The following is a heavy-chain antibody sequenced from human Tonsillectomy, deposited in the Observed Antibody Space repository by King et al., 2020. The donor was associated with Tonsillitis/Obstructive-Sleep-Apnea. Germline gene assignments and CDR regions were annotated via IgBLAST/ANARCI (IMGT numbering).Heavy chain of an antibody. CDR2: ISGSAGST. V-gene: IGHV3-23*04. Sequence: VQLVESGGGLVQPGGSLRLSCAASGFTFSSYAMSWVRQAPGKGLEWVSAISGSAGSTYYADSVKGRVTISRDNSNNTLYLRMNSLRVEDTAVYYCAKDKAALDYWGQGTLVTVSS. CDR1: GFTFSSYA. J-gene: IGHJ4*02. D-gene: IGHD6-13*01. CDR3: AKDKAALDY.